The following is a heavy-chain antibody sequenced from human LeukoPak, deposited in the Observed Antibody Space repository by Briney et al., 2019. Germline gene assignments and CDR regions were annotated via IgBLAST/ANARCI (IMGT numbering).Heavy chain of an antibody. Sequence: GESLRLSCAASGFTFSSYWMHWVRQVPGKGLAWVSRINPGGSSTAYADSVKGRFTISRDNAKNTLYLQMNSLRADDTAVYYCARSNQADDYWGQGTLVTVSS. V-gene: IGHV3-74*01. CDR3: ARSNQADDY. CDR2: INPGGSST. D-gene: IGHD4-11*01. CDR1: GFTFSSYW. J-gene: IGHJ4*02.